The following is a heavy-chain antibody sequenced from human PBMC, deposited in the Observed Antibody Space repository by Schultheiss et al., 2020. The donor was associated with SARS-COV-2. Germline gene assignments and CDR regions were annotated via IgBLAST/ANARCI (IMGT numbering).Heavy chain of an antibody. J-gene: IGHJ6*02. CDR1: GFTFSSYA. D-gene: IGHD3-3*01. Sequence: GGSLRLSCAASGFTFSSYAMSWVRQAPGKGLEWVPAISGSGGSTYYADSVKGRFTISRDNSKNTLYLQMNSLRAEDTAVYYCAKDSLRFLEWLLSHGMDVWGQGTTVTVSS. V-gene: IGHV3-23*01. CDR2: ISGSGGST. CDR3: AKDSLRFLEWLLSHGMDV.